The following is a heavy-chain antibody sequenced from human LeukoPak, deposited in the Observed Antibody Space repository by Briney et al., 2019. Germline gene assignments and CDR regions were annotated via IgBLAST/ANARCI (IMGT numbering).Heavy chain of an antibody. J-gene: IGHJ5*02. D-gene: IGHD3-22*01. Sequence: GESLKISCRGSGYSFTSYWIGWVRQMPGKGLEWMGIIYPGDSDTRHSPSFQGQVTISADKSISTAYLQWSSLKASDTAMYYCARQSYDSSGYYPNWFDPWGQGTLVTVSS. CDR3: ARQSYDSSGYYPNWFDP. CDR2: IYPGDSDT. V-gene: IGHV5-51*01. CDR1: GYSFTSYW.